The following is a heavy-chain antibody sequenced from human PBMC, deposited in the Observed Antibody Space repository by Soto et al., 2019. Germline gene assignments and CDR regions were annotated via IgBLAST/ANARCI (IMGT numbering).Heavy chain of an antibody. Sequence: ASVKVSCKASGGTFSSYAISWVRQAPGQGLEWMGGIIPIFGTANYAQKFQGRVTITADESTSTAYMELSSLRSEDTAVYYCAREGIAAAGTWLGIWGQGTMVTVSS. D-gene: IGHD6-13*01. CDR2: IIPIFGTA. V-gene: IGHV1-69*13. CDR1: GGTFSSYA. J-gene: IGHJ3*02. CDR3: AREGIAAAGTWLGI.